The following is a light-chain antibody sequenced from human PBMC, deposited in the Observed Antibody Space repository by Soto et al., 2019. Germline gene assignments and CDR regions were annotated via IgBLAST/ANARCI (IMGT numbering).Light chain of an antibody. CDR3: LQDYHYPYT. CDR2: SAS. CDR1: EGIRND. J-gene: IGKJ2*01. V-gene: IGKV1-6*01. Sequence: AIEMTQSPSSLSASVGDRVTITCRASEGIRNDLGWYRQKPGKAPELLIYSASTLQNGVPSRFSGGGSGTDFTLTISSLQPEDFATYYCLQDYHYPYTFGQGTNVDI.